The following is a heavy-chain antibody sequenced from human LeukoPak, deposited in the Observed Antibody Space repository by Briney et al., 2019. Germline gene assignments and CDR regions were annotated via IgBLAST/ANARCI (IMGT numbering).Heavy chain of an antibody. J-gene: IGHJ4*02. Sequence: PGGTLRLSCAASGFTFSSYGMSWVRQAPGKGLEWVANIKQDGSEKYYVDSVKGRFSISRDNAKNSLYLQMNSLRAEDTAAYYCARARSSGWSHFDYWGQGTLVTVSS. CDR3: ARARSSGWSHFDY. CDR2: IKQDGSEK. V-gene: IGHV3-7*01. CDR1: GFTFSSYG. D-gene: IGHD6-19*01.